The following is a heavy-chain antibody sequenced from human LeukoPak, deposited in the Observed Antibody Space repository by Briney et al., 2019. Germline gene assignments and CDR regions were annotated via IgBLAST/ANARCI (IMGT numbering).Heavy chain of an antibody. V-gene: IGHV4-39*07. D-gene: IGHD1-1*01. J-gene: IGHJ4*02. Sequence: SETLSLTCTVSGASISSSSYYWGWIRQPPGKGLEWIGSMYYSGSTTYNPSLKSRVTISVDTSKNQFSLKLSSVTAADTAVYYCARDHHETGTYSFDYWGQGTLVTVSS. CDR3: ARDHHETGTYSFDY. CDR2: MYYSGST. CDR1: GASISSSSYY.